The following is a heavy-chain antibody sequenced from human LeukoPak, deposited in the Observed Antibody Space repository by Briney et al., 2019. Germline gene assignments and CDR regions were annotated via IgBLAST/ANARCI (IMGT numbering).Heavy chain of an antibody. D-gene: IGHD6-19*01. CDR3: ARVHSSGPTIHFDY. Sequence: SETLSLTCTVSGGSISSGNYYCSWIRQPAGKGLEWIGRINTSGSTNYNPSLKSRVTVSVDTSKNQFSLRLSSVTAADTAVYYCARVHSSGPTIHFDYWGQGTLVTVSS. J-gene: IGHJ4*02. V-gene: IGHV4-61*02. CDR1: GGSISSGNYY. CDR2: INTSGST.